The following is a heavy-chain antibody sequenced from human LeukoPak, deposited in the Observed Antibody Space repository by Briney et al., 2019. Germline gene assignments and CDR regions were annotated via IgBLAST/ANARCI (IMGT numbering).Heavy chain of an antibody. CDR2: INTNTGNP. V-gene: IGHV7-4-1*02. D-gene: IGHD3-22*01. CDR3: ARGYDSPRGDFDY. CDR1: RGTFSSYA. J-gene: IGHJ4*02. Sequence: ASVKVSCKASRGTFSSYAISWVRQAPGQGLEWMGWINTNTGNPTYAQGFTGRFVFSLDTSVSTAYLQISSLKAEDTAVYYCARGYDSPRGDFDYWGQGTLVTVSS.